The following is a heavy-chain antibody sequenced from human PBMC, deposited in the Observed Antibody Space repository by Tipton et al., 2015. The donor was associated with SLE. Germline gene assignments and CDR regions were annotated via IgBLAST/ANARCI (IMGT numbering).Heavy chain of an antibody. J-gene: IGHJ3*02. CDR2: IHNSGIT. V-gene: IGHV4-59*12. CDR1: GDSISSYY. Sequence: TLSLTCTVSGDSISSYYWSWIRQPPGKGLEWIGYIHNSGITNFNPSLRSRVTISLDTSENHFSLNLSSVTVADTALYYCARAPYDTSSRGAFDTWGQGTMVTVSS. D-gene: IGHD3-16*01. CDR3: ARAPYDTSSRGAFDT.